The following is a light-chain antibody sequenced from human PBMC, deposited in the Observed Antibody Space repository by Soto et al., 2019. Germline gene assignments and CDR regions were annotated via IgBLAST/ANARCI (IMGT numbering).Light chain of an antibody. Sequence: EIVLTQSPGTLSFSPGERATLTCRASQSVSSSYLAWLQQKPGHAPRLLIDGASSRATGIPDRFSGSGSGTDFTLTISRLEPEDFAVYYWQQYGNAPFTFGPGTKVEIK. CDR2: GAS. J-gene: IGKJ3*01. CDR1: QSVSSSY. V-gene: IGKV3-20*01. CDR3: QQYGNAPFT.